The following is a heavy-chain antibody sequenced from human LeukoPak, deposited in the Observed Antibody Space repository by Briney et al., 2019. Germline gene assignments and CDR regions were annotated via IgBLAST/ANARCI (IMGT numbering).Heavy chain of an antibody. D-gene: IGHD5-18*01. Sequence: PGGSLRLSCAASGFSFSSYLMHWVRQAPGKGLVWVSRINSDGSSISYADSVKGRFTISRDNARNTLYLQMSSLRADDTGVYYCAREEYSNWGQGTLVTVSS. CDR3: AREEYSN. J-gene: IGHJ4*02. CDR2: INSDGSSI. V-gene: IGHV3-74*01. CDR1: GFSFSSYL.